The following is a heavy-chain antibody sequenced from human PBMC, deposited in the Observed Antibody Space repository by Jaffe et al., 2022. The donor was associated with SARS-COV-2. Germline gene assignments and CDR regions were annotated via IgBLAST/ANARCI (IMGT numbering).Heavy chain of an antibody. J-gene: IGHJ6*02. CDR1: GFSLSNARMG. D-gene: IGHD2-15*01. CDR3: ARIYCSGGSCYPYYYYYGMDV. CDR2: IFSNDEK. V-gene: IGHV2-26*01. Sequence: QVTLKESGPVLVKPTETLTLTCTVSGFSLSNARMGVSWIRQPPGKALEWLAHIFSNDEKSYSTSLKSRLTISKDTSKSQVVLTMTNMDPVDTATYYCARIYCSGGSCYPYYYYYGMDVWGQGTTVTVSS.